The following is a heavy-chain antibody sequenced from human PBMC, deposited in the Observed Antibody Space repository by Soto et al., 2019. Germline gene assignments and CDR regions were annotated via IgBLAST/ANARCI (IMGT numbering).Heavy chain of an antibody. CDR1: GFTFSSYA. V-gene: IGHV3-30-3*01. Sequence: QVQLVESGGGVVQPGRSLRLSCAASGFTFSSYAMLWVRQAPGKGLEWVAVISYDGSNKYYADSVKGRFTISRDNSKNTLYLQMNSLRAEDTAVYYCARDKPDIVVVVAATLDYWGQGTLVTVSS. D-gene: IGHD2-15*01. CDR2: ISYDGSNK. J-gene: IGHJ4*02. CDR3: ARDKPDIVVVVAATLDY.